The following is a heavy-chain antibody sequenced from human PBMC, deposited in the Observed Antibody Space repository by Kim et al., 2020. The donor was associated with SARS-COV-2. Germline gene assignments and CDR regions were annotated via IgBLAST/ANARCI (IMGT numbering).Heavy chain of an antibody. CDR2: ISHTSRTI. V-gene: IGHV3-11*04. D-gene: IGHD3-22*01. CDR3: SGRVWDGLGYPIFD. CDR1: GFSFSDSY. J-gene: IGHJ4*01. Sequence: GGSLRLSCEASGFSFSDSYINWIRQTPERGLEWLSYISHTSRTIYYADSVRGRFTISRDNAQNSAFLQMDSLRIEDTAIYFCSGRVWDGLGYPIFD.